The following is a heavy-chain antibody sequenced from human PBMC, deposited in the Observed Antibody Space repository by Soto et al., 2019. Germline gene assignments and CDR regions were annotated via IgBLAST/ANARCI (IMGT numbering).Heavy chain of an antibody. D-gene: IGHD3-3*01. CDR2: IDHSGYT. V-gene: IGHV4-34*01. CDR3: ARVRDWFDP. CDR1: GGSFSGYY. Sequence: KTSETLSLTCAVYGGSFSGYYWNWIRQPPGKGLEWIGEIDHSGYTNYNPSLKSRVTIPVDTSKNQFSLRLTSVTAADTAVYYCARVRDWFDPWGQGTLVTVSS. J-gene: IGHJ5*02.